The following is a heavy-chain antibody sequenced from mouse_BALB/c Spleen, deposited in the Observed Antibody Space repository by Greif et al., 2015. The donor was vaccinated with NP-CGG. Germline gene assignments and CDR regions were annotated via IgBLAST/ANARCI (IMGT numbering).Heavy chain of an antibody. Sequence: EVQLQQSGAELVKPGASVKLSCTASGFNIKDTYMHWVKQRPEQGLEWIGRIDPANGNTKYDPKFQGKATITADTSSNTAYLQLSSLTSEGTAVYYCARDGPGGYYAMDYWGQGTSVTVSS. CDR1: GFNIKDTY. J-gene: IGHJ4*01. CDR3: ARDGPGGYYAMDY. CDR2: IDPANGNT. D-gene: IGHD3-1*01. V-gene: IGHV14-3*02.